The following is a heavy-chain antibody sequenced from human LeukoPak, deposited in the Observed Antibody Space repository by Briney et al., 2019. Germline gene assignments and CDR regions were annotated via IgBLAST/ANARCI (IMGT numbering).Heavy chain of an antibody. CDR1: GGSISSSSYY. D-gene: IGHD4-17*01. Sequence: PSETLFLTCTVPGGSISSSSYYWGWIRQPPGKGLEWIGSIYYSGTTYYNPSLKSRVTISVDTSKNQFSLKLSSVTAADTAVYYCARAADYGDYVGAFDIWGQGTMVTVSS. J-gene: IGHJ3*02. CDR2: IYYSGTT. V-gene: IGHV4-39*07. CDR3: ARAADYGDYVGAFDI.